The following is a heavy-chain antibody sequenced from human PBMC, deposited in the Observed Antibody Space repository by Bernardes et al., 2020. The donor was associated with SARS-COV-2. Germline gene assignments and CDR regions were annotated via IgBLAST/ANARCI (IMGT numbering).Heavy chain of an antibody. Sequence: GGSLRLSCAASGFTFSSYSMNWLRQAPGKGLEWVSSISSSSSYIFYADSVQGRFTISRDNAKNSVYLQMNSLRGDDTAVYYCARGRAVTKFVVSETNWFDPWGQGALVIVSS. CDR2: ISSSSSYI. CDR3: ARGRAVTKFVVSETNWFDP. J-gene: IGHJ5*02. CDR1: GFTFSSYS. V-gene: IGHV3-21*06. D-gene: IGHD3-9*01.